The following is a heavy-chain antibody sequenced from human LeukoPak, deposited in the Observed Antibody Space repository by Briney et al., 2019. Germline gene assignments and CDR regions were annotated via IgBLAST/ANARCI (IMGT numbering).Heavy chain of an antibody. V-gene: IGHV4-59*01. CDR2: IYYSGST. CDR1: GGSISNYY. Sequence: SETLSLTCTVSGGSISNYYWSWIRQPPGKGPEWIGYIYYSGSTNYNPSLKSRVSISVDTSKNQFSLKLNSVTAADTAVYYCARSRLVPSGIETATIKDRRSYYFDFWGQGTLVTVSS. CDR3: ARSRLVPSGIETATIKDRRSYYFDF. J-gene: IGHJ4*02. D-gene: IGHD5-24*01.